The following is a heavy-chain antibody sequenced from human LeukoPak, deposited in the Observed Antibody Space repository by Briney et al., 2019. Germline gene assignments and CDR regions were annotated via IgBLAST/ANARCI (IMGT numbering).Heavy chain of an antibody. CDR3: AQQVGYCSSGSCYFTY. V-gene: IGHV3-23*01. Sequence: GGSLRLSCAASGFSFNTYAMSWVRQAPGKGLEWVSAISNTGCSTYYADSVKGRFTIYRDKSKNTLSLQMNSLRAEDTAVYYCAQQVGYCSSGSCYFTYWGQGTLVTVSS. CDR2: ISNTGCST. J-gene: IGHJ1*01. D-gene: IGHD2-15*01. CDR1: GFSFNTYA.